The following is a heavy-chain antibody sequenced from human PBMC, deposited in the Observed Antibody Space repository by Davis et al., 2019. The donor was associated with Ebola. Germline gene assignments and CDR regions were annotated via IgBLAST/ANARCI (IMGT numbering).Heavy chain of an antibody. Sequence: GESLKISCAASGFTFSSYAMSWVRQAPGKGLEWVSAISGSGGSTYYADSVKGRFTISRDNSKNTLYLQMNSLRAEDTAVYYCAKDGLVGATPFDYWGQGTLVTVSS. CDR1: GFTFSSYA. J-gene: IGHJ4*02. CDR3: AKDGLVGATPFDY. V-gene: IGHV3-23*01. CDR2: ISGSGGST. D-gene: IGHD1-26*01.